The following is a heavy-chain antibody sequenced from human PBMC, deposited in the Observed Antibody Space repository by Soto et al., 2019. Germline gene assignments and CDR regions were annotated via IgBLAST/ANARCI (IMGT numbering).Heavy chain of an antibody. J-gene: IGHJ4*02. CDR3: ARAFCGSTSCHGGNFEY. CDR1: GYTFTNYG. Sequence: QVQLVQSGAEVKRPGASVKVSCKASGYTFTNYGISWVRQAPAQGLECMGWISGYNGDTNYAQKFQGRVTMTTDTSTSTAYMELRSLRSDDTAVYYCARAFCGSTSCHGGNFEYWGQGTLVTVSS. D-gene: IGHD2-2*01. CDR2: ISGYNGDT. V-gene: IGHV1-18*04.